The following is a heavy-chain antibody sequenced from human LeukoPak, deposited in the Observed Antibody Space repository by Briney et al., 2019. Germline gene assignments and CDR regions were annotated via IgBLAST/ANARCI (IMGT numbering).Heavy chain of an antibody. CDR3: ATELGYCSSTSCG. CDR1: GFTFSSYW. Sequence: GGSLRLSCAASGFTFSSYWMSWVRQAPGKELEWVANIKQDGSEKYYVDSVKGRFTISRDNAKNSLYLQMNSLRAEDTAVYYCATELGYCSSTSCGWGQGTLVTVSS. J-gene: IGHJ4*02. CDR2: IKQDGSEK. V-gene: IGHV3-7*01. D-gene: IGHD2-2*01.